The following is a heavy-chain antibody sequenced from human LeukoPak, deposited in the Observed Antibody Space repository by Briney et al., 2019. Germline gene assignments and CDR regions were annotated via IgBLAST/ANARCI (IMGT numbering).Heavy chain of an antibody. D-gene: IGHD3-10*01. CDR2: MNPNSGNT. Sequence: ASVKVSCKASGYTFTSYGISWVRQAPGQGLEWMGWMNPNSGNTGYAQKFQGRVTMTRNTSISTAYMELSSLRSEDTAVYYCARFHHGSGTAFDYWGQGTLVTVSS. V-gene: IGHV1-8*02. J-gene: IGHJ4*02. CDR3: ARFHHGSGTAFDY. CDR1: GYTFTSYG.